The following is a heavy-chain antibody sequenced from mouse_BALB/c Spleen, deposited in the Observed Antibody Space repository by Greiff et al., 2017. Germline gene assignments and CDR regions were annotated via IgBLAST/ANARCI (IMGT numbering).Heavy chain of an antibody. CDR3: ARGLYDYDWYFDV. CDR2: ISSGGST. J-gene: IGHJ1*01. V-gene: IGHV5-6-5*01. D-gene: IGHD2-4*01. CDR1: GFTFSSYA. Sequence: EVKVVESGGGLVKPGGSLKLSCAASGFTFSSYAMSWVRQTPEKRLEWVASISSGGSTYYPDSVKGRFTISRDNARNILYLQMSSLRSEDTAMYYCARGLYDYDWYFDVWGAGTTVTVSS.